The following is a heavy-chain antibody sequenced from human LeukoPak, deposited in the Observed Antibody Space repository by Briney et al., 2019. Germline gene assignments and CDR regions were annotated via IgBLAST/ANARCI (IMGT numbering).Heavy chain of an antibody. CDR3: AREEYSSSLFYFDY. V-gene: IGHV4-38-2*02. J-gene: IGHJ4*02. CDR2: IYHSGST. Sequence: SETLSLTCVVSGYSISSGYYWGWIRQPPGKGLEWIGSIYHSGSTYYNPSLKSRDTISVDTSKNQFSLTLSSVTAPDTAVYYCAREEYSSSLFYFDYWGQGTLVTVSS. CDR1: GYSISSGYY. D-gene: IGHD6-6*01.